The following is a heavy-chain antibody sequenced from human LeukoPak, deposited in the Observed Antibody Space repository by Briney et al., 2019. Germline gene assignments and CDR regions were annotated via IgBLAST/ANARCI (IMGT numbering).Heavy chain of an antibody. CDR3: ASGQEQLVDYYYYYMDV. J-gene: IGHJ6*03. D-gene: IGHD6-6*01. CDR2: ISSSSSYI. V-gene: IGHV3-21*01. CDR1: GFTFSSYS. Sequence: GGSLRLSCAASGFTFSSYSMNWVRQAPGKGLEWVSSISSSSSYIYYADSVKGRFTTSRDNAKNSLYLQMNSLRAEDSAVYYCASGQEQLVDYYYYYMDVWGKGTTVTVSS.